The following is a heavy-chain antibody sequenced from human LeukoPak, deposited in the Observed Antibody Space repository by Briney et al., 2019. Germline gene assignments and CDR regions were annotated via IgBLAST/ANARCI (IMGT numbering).Heavy chain of an antibody. CDR3: AKDPTVTGAFDI. J-gene: IGHJ3*02. CDR1: GFTFSSYA. D-gene: IGHD4-17*01. Sequence: GGSLRLSCAASGFTFSSYAMGWVRQAPGKGLEWVSAISGSGGSTYYADSVKGRFTISRDSSKNTLYLQMNSLRAEDTAVYYCAKDPTVTGAFDIWGQGTMVTVSS. CDR2: ISGSGGST. V-gene: IGHV3-23*01.